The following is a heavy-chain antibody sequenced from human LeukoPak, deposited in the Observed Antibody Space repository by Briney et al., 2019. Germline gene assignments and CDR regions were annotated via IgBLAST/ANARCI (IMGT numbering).Heavy chain of an antibody. D-gene: IGHD2-2*02. CDR1: GGSISSYY. V-gene: IGHV4-4*07. CDR3: ARASYCSSTSCYMGWFDP. Sequence: SETLSLTCTVSGGSISSYYWSWIRQPAGKGLEWIGRIYTSGSTNYNPSLKSRVTISVDTSKNQFSLKLSSVTAADTAVYYCARASYCSSTSCYMGWFDPWGQGTLVTVSS. J-gene: IGHJ5*02. CDR2: IYTSGST.